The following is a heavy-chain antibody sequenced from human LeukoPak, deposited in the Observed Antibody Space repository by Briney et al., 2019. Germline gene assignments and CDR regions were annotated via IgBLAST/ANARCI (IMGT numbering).Heavy chain of an antibody. Sequence: ASVKVSCKASGYTFNSYDINWVRQATGQGLEWMGWMNPNSGNTGYAQKFQGRVTITRNTSISTAYMELSSLRSEDTAVYYCARGLGCSSTSCYTYYFDYWGQGTLVTVSS. V-gene: IGHV1-8*01. J-gene: IGHJ4*02. CDR2: MNPNSGNT. D-gene: IGHD2-2*02. CDR3: ARGLGCSSTSCYTYYFDY. CDR1: GYTFNSYD.